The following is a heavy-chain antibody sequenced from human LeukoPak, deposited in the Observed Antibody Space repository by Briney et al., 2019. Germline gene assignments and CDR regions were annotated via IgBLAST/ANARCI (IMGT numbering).Heavy chain of an antibody. Sequence: GGSLRLSCAASGFTFSSYGMHWVRQAPGKGLEWVAVISYDGSNKYYADSVKGRFTISRDNSKNTLHLQMDSLRAEDTAVYYCAKDLKGARGYFDYWGQGTLVTVSS. CDR1: GFTFSSYG. CDR2: ISYDGSNK. V-gene: IGHV3-30*18. J-gene: IGHJ4*02. CDR3: AKDLKGARGYFDY. D-gene: IGHD1-26*01.